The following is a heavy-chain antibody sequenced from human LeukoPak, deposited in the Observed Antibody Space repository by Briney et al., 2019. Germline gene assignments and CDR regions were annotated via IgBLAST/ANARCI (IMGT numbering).Heavy chain of an antibody. CDR3: ASQYYYAMDV. V-gene: IGHV3-11*01. CDR1: GFTFSDYY. J-gene: IGHJ6*02. CDR2: ISDSGRTI. Sequence: GGSLRLSCAASGFTFSDYYMRWIRQAPGKGLEWVSHISDSGRTIYYADSVKGRFTISRDNAKNSLYLQMNSLRAEDTAVYYCASQYYYAMDVWGQGTTVTVSS.